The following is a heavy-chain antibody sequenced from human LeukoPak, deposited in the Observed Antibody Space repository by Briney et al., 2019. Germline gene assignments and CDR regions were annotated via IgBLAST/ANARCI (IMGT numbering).Heavy chain of an antibody. V-gene: IGHV4-59*11. J-gene: IGHJ3*01. CDR1: GGSFTTHY. D-gene: IGHD3-22*01. CDR3: SSDSISMNAFDA. CDR2: ISYIGST. Sequence: SETLSLTCTVSGGSFTTHYWSWMRQPPGKGLEWIGYISYIGSTNYNPSLKSRVTISIDTSNNEVSLMLTSVTAADTAVYYCSSDSISMNAFDAWGQGTMVTVSS.